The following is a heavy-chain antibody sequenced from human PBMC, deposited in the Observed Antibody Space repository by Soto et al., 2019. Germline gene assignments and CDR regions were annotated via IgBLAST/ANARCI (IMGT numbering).Heavy chain of an antibody. CDR3: VGCQYYVDY. CDR1: GFPFTTYG. CDR2: ISYDGSNK. D-gene: IGHD3-10*01. Sequence: QVQLVESGGGVVQPGRSLRLSCAASGFPFTTYGMHWVREGPGKGLEWVAVISYDGSNKYYADSVKGRFTISRDNSTNTLYLQMNSLSPEAMALYYCVGCQYYVDYRGEGTLVTVAS. J-gene: IGHJ4*02. V-gene: IGHV3-30*03.